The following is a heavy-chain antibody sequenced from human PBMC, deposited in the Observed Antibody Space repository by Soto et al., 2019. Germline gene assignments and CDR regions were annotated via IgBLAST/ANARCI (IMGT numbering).Heavy chain of an antibody. V-gene: IGHV3-30-3*01. CDR2: ISYYGSTK. D-gene: IGHD6-19*01. CDR3: ARTTTVAGTPEFDY. J-gene: IGHJ4*02. Sequence: VQLEESGGGVVQPGGSLSLSCAASGFTFSSFSLHWVRQAPGKGLEWLALISYYGSTKYNPDSVKGRFIISRDNSKNTLYLQLNSLRPEDTAVYYCARTTTVAGTPEFDYWGQGTLVTVSS. CDR1: GFTFSSFS.